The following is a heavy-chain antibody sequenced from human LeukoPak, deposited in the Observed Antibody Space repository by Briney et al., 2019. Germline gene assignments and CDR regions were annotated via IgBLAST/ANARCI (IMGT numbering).Heavy chain of an antibody. CDR3: ARDRGWSGYYNAGDWFDP. J-gene: IGHJ5*02. CDR1: GYTFTSYG. Sequence: ASVKVSCKASGYTFTSYGISWVRQAPGQGLEWMGWISAYNGNTNYAQKLQGRVTMTTDTSTSTAYMELRSLRSDDTAVYYCARDRGWSGYYNAGDWFDPWGQGTLVTVSS. CDR2: ISAYNGNT. D-gene: IGHD3-3*01. V-gene: IGHV1-18*01.